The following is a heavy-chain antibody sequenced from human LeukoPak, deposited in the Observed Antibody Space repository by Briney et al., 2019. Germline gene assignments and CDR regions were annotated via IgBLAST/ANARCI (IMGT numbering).Heavy chain of an antibody. D-gene: IGHD3-22*01. CDR2: INPSGGST. J-gene: IGHJ4*02. CDR3: ARDDSSGYPFDY. Sequence: ASVKVSCKASGYTFTSYGISWVRQAPGQGLEWMGIINPSGGSTSYAQKFQGRVTMTRDTSTSTVYMELSSLRSEDTAVYYCARDDSSGYPFDYWGQGTLVTVSS. V-gene: IGHV1-46*01. CDR1: GYTFTSYG.